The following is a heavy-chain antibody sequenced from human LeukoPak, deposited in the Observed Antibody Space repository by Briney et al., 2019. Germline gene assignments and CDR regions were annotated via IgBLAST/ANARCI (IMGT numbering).Heavy chain of an antibody. J-gene: IGHJ4*02. CDR1: GYSFTSYW. CDR3: ARQGEDGSYSHDY. Sequence: GESLKISCKGSGYSFTSYWIGLVRQMPGKGLELMGIIYPGDSDTKYSPSFQGQVTISADKSISTAYLQRSSLKASDTAMYYCARQGEDGSYSHDYWGEGTLVTVSS. V-gene: IGHV5-51*01. CDR2: IYPGDSDT. D-gene: IGHD1-26*01.